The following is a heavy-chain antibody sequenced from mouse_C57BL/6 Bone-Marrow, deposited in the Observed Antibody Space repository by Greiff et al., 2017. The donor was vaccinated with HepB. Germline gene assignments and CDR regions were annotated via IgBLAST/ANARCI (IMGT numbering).Heavy chain of an antibody. CDR3: ARRVKENDPFSWFAY. D-gene: IGHD1-3*01. Sequence: EVQLQESGGGLVKPGGSLKLSCAASGFTFSDYGMHWVRQAPEKGLEWVAYISSGSSTIYYADTVKGRFTISRDNAKNTLFLQKTSLRSEDTAMYYCARRVKENDPFSWFAYWGQGTLVTVSA. CDR1: GFTFSDYG. V-gene: IGHV5-17*01. J-gene: IGHJ3*01. CDR2: ISSGSSTI.